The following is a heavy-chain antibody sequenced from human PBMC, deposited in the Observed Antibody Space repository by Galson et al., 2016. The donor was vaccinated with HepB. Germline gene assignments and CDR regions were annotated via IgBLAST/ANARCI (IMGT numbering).Heavy chain of an antibody. V-gene: IGHV3-9*01. D-gene: IGHD3-10*01. CDR3: AKDIWGYYGSGSYYFYGMDV. CDR1: GFTFDDYA. CDR2: ISWNSGSI. J-gene: IGHJ6*02. Sequence: SLRLSCAASGFTFDDYAMHWVRQAPGKGLEWVSGISWNSGSIGYADSVKGRFTISRDNAKNSLYLQMNSLRAEDTALYYCAKDIWGYYGSGSYYFYGMDVWGQGTTVTVSS.